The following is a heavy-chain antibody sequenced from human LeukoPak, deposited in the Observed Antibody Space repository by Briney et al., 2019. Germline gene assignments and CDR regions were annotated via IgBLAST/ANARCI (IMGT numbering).Heavy chain of an antibody. CDR1: GGSISSYY. D-gene: IGHD6-13*01. CDR2: IYYSGST. V-gene: IGHV4-59*12. J-gene: IGHJ3*02. CDR3: ARDLKGSSWYDAFDI. Sequence: SETLSLTCTVSGGSISSYYWSWIRQPPGKGLEWIGYIYYSGSTNYNPSLKSRVSISVDRSKNQFSLRLSSVTAADTAVYYCARDLKGSSWYDAFDIWGQGTMVTVSS.